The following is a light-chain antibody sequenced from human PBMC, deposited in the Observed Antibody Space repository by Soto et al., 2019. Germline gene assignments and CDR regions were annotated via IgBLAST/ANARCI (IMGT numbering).Light chain of an antibody. CDR1: QSLSSNY. CDR2: GAS. V-gene: IGKV3-20*01. J-gene: IGKJ4*01. CDR3: QQYGNSRLT. Sequence: IVLTQSPGTLSLSPGERATLSCRASQSLSSNYLAWYQQKPGQAPRLLIYGASSRATGVPDRFSGSGSGTDFTLTIGTLEPEDFAVYYCQQYGNSRLTFGGGTKVEI.